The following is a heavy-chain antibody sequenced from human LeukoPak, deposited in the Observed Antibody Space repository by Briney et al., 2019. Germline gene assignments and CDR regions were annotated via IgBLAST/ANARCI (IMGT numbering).Heavy chain of an antibody. CDR2: IRYDGSNK. V-gene: IGHV3-30*02. Sequence: PGGSLRFSCAASGFTFSSYGMHWVRQAPGKGLEWVAFIRYDGSNKYYADSVKGRFTISRDNSKNTLYLQMNSLRAEDTAVYYCAKDYTYTMVRGGPLDYWGKGTLVTVSS. CDR3: AKDYTYTMVRGGPLDY. J-gene: IGHJ4*02. CDR1: GFTFSSYG. D-gene: IGHD3-10*01.